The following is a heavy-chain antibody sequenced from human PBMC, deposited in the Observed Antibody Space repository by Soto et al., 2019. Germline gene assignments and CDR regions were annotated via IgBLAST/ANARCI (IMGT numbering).Heavy chain of an antibody. CDR1: GGSISSYY. CDR2: IYYSGST. CDR3: AGVYGSYYVRNWFDP. D-gene: IGHD1-26*01. V-gene: IGHV4-59*01. Sequence: SETLSLTCTVSGGSISSYYWSWLRQPPGKGLEWIGYIYYSGSTNYNPSLKSRVTISVDTSKNQFSLKLSSVTAADTAVYYCAGVYGSYYVRNWFDPWGQGTLVTVSS. J-gene: IGHJ5*02.